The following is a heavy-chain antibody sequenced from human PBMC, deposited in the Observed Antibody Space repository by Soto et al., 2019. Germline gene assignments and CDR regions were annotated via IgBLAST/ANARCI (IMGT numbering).Heavy chain of an antibody. D-gene: IGHD1-7*01. J-gene: IGHJ4*01. V-gene: IGHV3-74*01. CDR3: ARDNWNSY. Sequence: SLRVSCAASGFPFSSYVRHLVRHAPGKGLMRVSRIHNDGSTARYADSVKGRFTISRDNAKNTLYLQMSSLRVEDTAVYYCARDNWNSYCGQGTLVTVSS. CDR2: IHNDGSTA. CDR1: GFPFSSYV.